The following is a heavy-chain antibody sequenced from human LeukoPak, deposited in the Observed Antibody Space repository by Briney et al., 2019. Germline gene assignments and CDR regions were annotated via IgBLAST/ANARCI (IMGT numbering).Heavy chain of an antibody. CDR2: IRYDGSNK. CDR1: GFTFSSYG. CDR3: AKGGDFWSGYHTGFDY. Sequence: GGSLRLSCAASGFTFSSYGMHWVRQAPGKGLEWVAFIRYDGSNKYYADSVKGRFTISRDNSKNTLYLQMNSLRAEDTAVYYCAKGGDFWSGYHTGFDYWGQGTLVTVSS. J-gene: IGHJ4*02. D-gene: IGHD3-3*01. V-gene: IGHV3-30*02.